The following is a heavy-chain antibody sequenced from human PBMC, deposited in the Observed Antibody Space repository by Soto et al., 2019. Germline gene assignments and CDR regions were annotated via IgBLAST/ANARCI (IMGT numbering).Heavy chain of an antibody. D-gene: IGHD2-15*01. CDR1: GFTFSSYE. CDR2: ISSSGSTI. V-gene: IGHV3-48*03. CDR3: ARVVGRRVYFDY. Sequence: PGGSLRLSCAASGFTFSSYEMNWVRQAPGKGLEWVSYISSSGSTIYYADSVKGRFTISRDNAKNSLYLQMNSLRAEDTAVYYCARVVGRRVYFDYWGQGTLVTVSS. J-gene: IGHJ4*02.